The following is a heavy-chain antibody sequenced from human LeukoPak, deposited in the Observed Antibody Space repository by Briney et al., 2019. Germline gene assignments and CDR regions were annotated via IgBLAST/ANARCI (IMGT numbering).Heavy chain of an antibody. CDR1: GFTFSRDS. CDR3: AKSPRRDSYNFRVAFGRY. V-gene: IGHV3-48*01. J-gene: IGHJ4*02. CDR2: INGGGSPI. Sequence: GGSLRLSCAASGFTFSRDSMNWVRQAPGKGLEWVAYINGGGSPIYYADSVRGRFTISRDNARSSLYLQMNTLRAEDTAVYYCAKSPRRDSYNFRVAFGRYWGQGTLVTVSS. D-gene: IGHD5-24*01.